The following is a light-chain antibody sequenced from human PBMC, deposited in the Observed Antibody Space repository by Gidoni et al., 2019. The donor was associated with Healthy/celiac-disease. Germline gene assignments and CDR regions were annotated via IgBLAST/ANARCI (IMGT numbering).Light chain of an antibody. CDR1: KSLDKY. J-gene: IGLJ2*01. V-gene: IGLV3-1*01. CDR3: LAWDSSTVV. CDR2: QDR. Sequence: SYELPQPPSVSVPPGQPASITCSGDKSLDKYACWYQQKPGQSPVLVIYQDRKRPSGIPVRFSGSYSGNTAALTISGTQAMDGSDYYFLAWDSSTVVFGGGTKLAVL.